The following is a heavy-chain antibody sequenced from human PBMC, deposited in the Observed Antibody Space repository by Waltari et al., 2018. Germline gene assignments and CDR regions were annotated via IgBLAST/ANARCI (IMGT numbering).Heavy chain of an antibody. Sequence: QVQLQESGPGLVKPSETLSLTCTVSGGSITGYYWSWIRQPPGKGLEWIGHIYYNGNTDYNPSLKSRVTISVDMSKNQFSLKLSSVTAADTAVYYCAREIYGGNSRPYDYWGQGTLVTVSS. CDR2: IYYNGNT. D-gene: IGHD4-17*01. CDR1: GGSITGYY. J-gene: IGHJ4*02. CDR3: AREIYGGNSRPYDY. V-gene: IGHV4-59*01.